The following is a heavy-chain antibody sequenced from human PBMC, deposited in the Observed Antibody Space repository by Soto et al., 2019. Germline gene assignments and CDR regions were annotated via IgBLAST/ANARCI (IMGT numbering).Heavy chain of an antibody. V-gene: IGHV4-39*01. CDR3: ARHRKMAVDL. Sequence: QMQLQESGPGLARPSETLSLTCIVSGDPITDGSDAWGWIRQPPGKGLEWIGQIYYYGTTYYNPSLKSRVTISLDTSKNQFSLKLSSVTAADTAVYHCARHRKMAVDLWGRGTLVTVSS. CDR2: IYYYGTT. CDR1: GDPITDGSDA. J-gene: IGHJ2*01.